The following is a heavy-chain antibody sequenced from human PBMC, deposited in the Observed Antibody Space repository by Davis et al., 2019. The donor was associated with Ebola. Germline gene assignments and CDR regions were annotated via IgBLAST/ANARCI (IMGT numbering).Heavy chain of an antibody. D-gene: IGHD3-3*01. CDR2: IKYDGSDK. CDR1: GFTFSDYW. Sequence: GESLKISCAASGFTFSDYWMTWVRQAPGKGLEWVGKIKYDGSDKYYVDSVKGRFTISRDNAENSLYLQMNSLRAEDTAVYYCAKPKFSYDFWSGYDYWGQGTLVTVSS. J-gene: IGHJ4*02. CDR3: AKPKFSYDFWSGYDY. V-gene: IGHV3-7*01.